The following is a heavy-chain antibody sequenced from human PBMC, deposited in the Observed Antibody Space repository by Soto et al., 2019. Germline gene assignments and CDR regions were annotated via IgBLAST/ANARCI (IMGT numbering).Heavy chain of an antibody. J-gene: IGHJ4*02. CDR2: ISYDGSNK. D-gene: IGHD6-19*01. V-gene: IGHV3-30*18. CDR3: AKDRKAGIAVADKRHMVDY. CDR1: GFTFSSYG. Sequence: QVQLVESGGGVVQPGRSLRLSCAASGFTFSSYGMHWVRQAPGKGLEWVAVISYDGSNKYYADSVKGRFTISRDNSKNTLYLQMNSLRAEDTAVYYCAKDRKAGIAVADKRHMVDYWGQGTLVTVSS.